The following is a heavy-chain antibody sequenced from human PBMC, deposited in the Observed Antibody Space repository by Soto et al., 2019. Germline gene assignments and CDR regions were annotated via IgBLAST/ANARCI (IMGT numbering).Heavy chain of an antibody. CDR1: GGTFSSYA. D-gene: IGHD3-10*01. CDR3: ASPRDNYYYTGMGV. J-gene: IGHJ6*02. Sequence: QVQLVQSGAEVKKPGSSVKVSCKASGGTFSSYAISWVRQAPGQGLEWMGGFIPIFGAADYAQNFQGRVTIAADESTSTAYMALRSLTSADTAVYYCASPRDNYYYTGMGVWGQGTTVTISS. V-gene: IGHV1-69*12. CDR2: FIPIFGAA.